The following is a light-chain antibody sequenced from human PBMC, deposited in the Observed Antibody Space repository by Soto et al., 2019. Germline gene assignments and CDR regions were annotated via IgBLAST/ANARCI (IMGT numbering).Light chain of an antibody. CDR1: TSNFGAGYD. J-gene: IGLJ3*02. V-gene: IGLV1-40*01. CDR2: GNR. CDR3: QAYDYSLTASV. Sequence: QSVLTQPPSVSGAPGQRVTLSCTGNTSNFGAGYDVHWYQQLPGAAPKLVIFGNRNRPSGVPERFSGSKSGTSASLAITGLQAEDEADYYCQAYDYSLTASVFGGGNQLTVL.